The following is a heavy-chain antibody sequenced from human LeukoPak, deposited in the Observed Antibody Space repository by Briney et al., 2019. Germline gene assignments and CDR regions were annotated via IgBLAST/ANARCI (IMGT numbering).Heavy chain of an antibody. CDR3: AGGRGYIYGSDY. J-gene: IGHJ4*02. CDR1: GFMFSNYD. Sequence: GGTLRLSCAASGFMFSNYDMHWVRQAPGKGLEYVSHISADGGSTYYAISVKGRFTISRDNSKNTLYLQMGSLRAEDMAVYYCAGGRGYIYGSDYWGQGTLVTVSS. D-gene: IGHD5-18*01. V-gene: IGHV3-64*01. CDR2: ISADGGST.